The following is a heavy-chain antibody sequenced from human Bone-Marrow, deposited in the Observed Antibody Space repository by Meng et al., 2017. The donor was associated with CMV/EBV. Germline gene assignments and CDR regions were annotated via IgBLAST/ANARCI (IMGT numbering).Heavy chain of an antibody. J-gene: IGHJ4*02. CDR1: GFTVSGTY. V-gene: IGHV3-66*01. Sequence: GESLKISCVASGFTVSGTYMSWVRQVPGKGLEWVSVIYDSDKRFYADSVKGRFTISRDNAKNTLYLQMNSLRAEDTAVYYCARGPLDIVVVPAAIGYWGQGTLVTVSS. CDR3: ARGPLDIVVVPAAIGY. D-gene: IGHD2-2*01. CDR2: IYDSDKR.